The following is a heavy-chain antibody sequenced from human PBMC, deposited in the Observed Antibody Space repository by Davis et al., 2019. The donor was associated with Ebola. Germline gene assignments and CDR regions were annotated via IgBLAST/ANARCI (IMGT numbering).Heavy chain of an antibody. CDR3: ARGRLRSKFDY. CDR2: TYYYRSKWYI. D-gene: IGHD5-12*01. J-gene: IGHJ4*02. V-gene: IGHV6-1*01. Sequence: HSQTLSLTCAISGDSVSSGGWNWIRQSPSRGLEWLGRTYYYRSKWYIDYAESVKSRIIINPDTSKNQLSLQVNSVTPEDTAVYYCARGRLRSKFDYWGRGTLVTVSS. CDR1: GDSVSSGG.